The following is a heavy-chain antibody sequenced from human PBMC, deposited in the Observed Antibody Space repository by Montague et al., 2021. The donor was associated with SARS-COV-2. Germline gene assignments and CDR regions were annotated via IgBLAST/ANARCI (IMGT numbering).Heavy chain of an antibody. D-gene: IGHD6-13*01. J-gene: IGHJ6*02. CDR2: IWYDGSNK. CDR1: GFTLSSYG. Sequence: SLRLSCAASGFTLSSYGMHWVRQAPGKGLEWVAVIWYDGSNKYYADSVKGRFTISRDNSKNTLYLQMNSLRAEDTAVYYCARDNWGSSWYFQSGGMDVWGQGTTVAVSS. CDR3: ARDNWGSSWYFQSGGMDV. V-gene: IGHV3-33*01.